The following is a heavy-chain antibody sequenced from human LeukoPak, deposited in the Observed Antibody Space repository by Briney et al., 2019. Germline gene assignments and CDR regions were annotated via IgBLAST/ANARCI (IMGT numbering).Heavy chain of an antibody. J-gene: IGHJ3*02. CDR1: GFTFSSYA. CDR2: ISGSGGST. D-gene: IGHD3-22*01. Sequence: GGSLRLSCAASGFTFSSYAMSWVRQAPGKGLEWVSAISGSGGSTYYADSVKGRFTISRDNSKNTLYLQMNSLRAEDTAVYYCAKDIYYYDSSGYYPHAFDIWGQGTMVTVSS. CDR3: AKDIYYYDSSGYYPHAFDI. V-gene: IGHV3-23*01.